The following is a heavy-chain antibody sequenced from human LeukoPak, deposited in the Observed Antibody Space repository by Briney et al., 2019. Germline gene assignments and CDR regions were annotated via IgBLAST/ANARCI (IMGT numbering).Heavy chain of an antibody. CDR1: GFTFSTSW. CDR2: IDKHGSGK. J-gene: IGHJ4*02. Sequence: GGSLRLSCVASGFTFSTSWVTWVRQAPGKGLEWVANIDKHGSGKYYAGSVKGRLAISRDYAKNSVFLQMNSLRAEDTSVYYCARDAGWGYYDLWGQGTPVTVSS. CDR3: ARDAGWGYYDL. V-gene: IGHV3-7*01. D-gene: IGHD1-26*01.